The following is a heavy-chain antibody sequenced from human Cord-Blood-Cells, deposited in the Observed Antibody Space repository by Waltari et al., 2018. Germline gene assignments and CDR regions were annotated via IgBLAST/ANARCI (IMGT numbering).Heavy chain of an antibody. J-gene: IGHJ3*02. CDR1: GFSLSTSGVG. V-gene: IGHV2-5*01. CDR3: AHFSLTGPGGDAFDI. Sequence: QITLKESGPTLVKPTQTLTLTCTFSGFSLSTSGVGVGWIRQPPGKALEWLALIYWNDDKRYSPSLKSRLTITKDTSKNPVVLTMTNMDPVDTATYYCAHFSLTGPGGDAFDICGQGTMVTLSS. CDR2: IYWNDDK. D-gene: IGHD1-20*01.